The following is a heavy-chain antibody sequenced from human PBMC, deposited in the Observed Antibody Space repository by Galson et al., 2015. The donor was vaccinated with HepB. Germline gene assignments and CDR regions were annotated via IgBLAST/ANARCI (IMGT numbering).Heavy chain of an antibody. CDR1: GYSFTTYW. CDR2: IYPGDSDT. CDR3: AGQINDVDTSMVGESHFNY. J-gene: IGHJ4*02. D-gene: IGHD3-10*02. V-gene: IGHV5-51*01. Sequence: QSGAEVKKPGESLKISCKSSGYSFTTYWIGWVRQMPGKGLEWMGMIYPGDSDTRYSPSFQGQVTISADKSISTAYLQWSSLKASDTAMYYCAGQINDVDTSMVGESHFNYWGQGTLVTVSS.